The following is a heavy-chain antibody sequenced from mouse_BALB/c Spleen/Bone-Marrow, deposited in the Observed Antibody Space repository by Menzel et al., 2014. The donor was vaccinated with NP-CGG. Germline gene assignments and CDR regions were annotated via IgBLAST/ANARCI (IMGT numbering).Heavy chain of an antibody. CDR1: GYTFTEYI. CDR3: ARHEGGGYFDY. J-gene: IGHJ2*01. D-gene: IGHD1-1*02. CDR2: FYPGSGSI. Sequence: LVESGAGLVKPGASVKPSCKASGYTFTEYIIHWVKQRSGQGLEWIGWFYPGSGSIKYNEKFKDKATLTADKSSSTVYMELSRLTSEDSAVYFCARHEGGGYFDYWGQGTPLTVSS. V-gene: IGHV1-62-2*01.